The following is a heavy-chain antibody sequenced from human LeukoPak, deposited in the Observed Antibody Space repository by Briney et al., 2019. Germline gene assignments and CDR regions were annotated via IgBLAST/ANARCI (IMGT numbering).Heavy chain of an antibody. Sequence: GGSLRLSCSTSGFTFGRYAMNWVRQAPGKGLEWVSSISDGSTYIYYADSVKGRFTISRDNAKNSLDLQMNSLRAEDTAIYYCARDNGYNFDSWGQGTLVTVSS. CDR1: GFTFGRYA. CDR2: ISDGSTYI. V-gene: IGHV3-21*01. J-gene: IGHJ4*02. CDR3: ARDNGYNFDS. D-gene: IGHD5-18*01.